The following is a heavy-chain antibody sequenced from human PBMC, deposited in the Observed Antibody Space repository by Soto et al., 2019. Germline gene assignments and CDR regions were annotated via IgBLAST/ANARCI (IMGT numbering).Heavy chain of an antibody. D-gene: IGHD5-12*01. CDR3: ARDSGPDAFDI. V-gene: IGHV1-18*01. Sequence: GASVKVSCKASGGTFSSYAISWVRQAPGQGLEWMGGISAYNGNTNYAQKLQGRVTMTTDTSTSTAYMELRSLRSDDTAVYYCARDSGPDAFDIWGQGTMVTVSS. CDR1: GGTFSSYA. J-gene: IGHJ3*02. CDR2: ISAYNGNT.